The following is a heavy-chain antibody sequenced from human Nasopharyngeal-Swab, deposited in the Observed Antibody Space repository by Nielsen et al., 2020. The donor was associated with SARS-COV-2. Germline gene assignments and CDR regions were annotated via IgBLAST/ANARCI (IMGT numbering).Heavy chain of an antibody. V-gene: IGHV3-23*01. D-gene: IGHD4-11*01. Sequence: GGSLRLSCAASEFTFSSYAMSWVRQAPGKGLEWVSAISAASVNTQYANSVKGRFTISRDNSKNTLYLQMNTLRAEDTAIYYCAKDLNSNFLNYMDVWGKGTTVSVSS. CDR1: EFTFSSYA. CDR2: ISAASVNT. J-gene: IGHJ6*03. CDR3: AKDLNSNFLNYMDV.